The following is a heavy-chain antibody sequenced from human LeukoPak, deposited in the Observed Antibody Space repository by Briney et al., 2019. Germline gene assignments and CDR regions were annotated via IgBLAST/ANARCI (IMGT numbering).Heavy chain of an antibody. CDR2: ISLYNGDT. J-gene: IGHJ4*02. V-gene: IGHV1-18*01. Sequence: ASVKVSCKASGYTFTSYGISWVRQAPGQGLEWMGWISLYNGDTNYAQKVQGRVTMTTDTSTNTAYMELRSLRSDDTAVYYCARSASGSGSYLPFDYWGQGTPVTVSS. CDR1: GYTFTSYG. D-gene: IGHD3-22*01. CDR3: ARSASGSGSYLPFDY.